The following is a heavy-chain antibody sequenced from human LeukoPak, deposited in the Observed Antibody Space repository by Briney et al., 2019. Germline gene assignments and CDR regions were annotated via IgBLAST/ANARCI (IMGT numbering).Heavy chain of an antibody. D-gene: IGHD3-22*01. Sequence: PSETLSLTCTVSGGSISSSSYYWGWIRQPPGKGLEWIGSIYYSGSTYYNPSLKSRVTISVDTSKNQFSLKLSSVIAADTAVYYCARAYYDSSGSENYFDYWGQGTLVTVSS. V-gene: IGHV4-39*07. J-gene: IGHJ4*02. CDR3: ARAYYDSSGSENYFDY. CDR1: GGSISSSSYY. CDR2: IYYSGST.